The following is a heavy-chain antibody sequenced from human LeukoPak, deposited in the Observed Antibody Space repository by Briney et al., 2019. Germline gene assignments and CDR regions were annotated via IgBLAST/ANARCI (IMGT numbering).Heavy chain of an antibody. CDR2: ISSSSSAI. Sequence: GGSLRLSCAASGFRFSLYEMNWARQAPGKGLEWVAYISSSSSAIYYADSVKGRFTFSRDNAKNPLYLQMNSLRAEDTAIYYCATQAGYYDSGISDHWGQGTLVTVSS. J-gene: IGHJ4*02. CDR1: GFRFSLYE. V-gene: IGHV3-48*03. D-gene: IGHD3-10*01. CDR3: ATQAGYYDSGISDH.